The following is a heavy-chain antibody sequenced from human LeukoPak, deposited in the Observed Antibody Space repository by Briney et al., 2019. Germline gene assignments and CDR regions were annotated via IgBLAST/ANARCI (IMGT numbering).Heavy chain of an antibody. Sequence: GESLKISCKGSAYSFSNNWIGRVRQMPGKGLEWMGIIYPGDSDTRYSPSFQGQVTISADKSISTAYLQWSSLKASDTAMYYCARCLHYYGSVSYYQTTYYYMDVWGKGTTVTVSS. CDR2: IYPGDSDT. CDR1: AYSFSNNW. CDR3: ARCLHYYGSVSYYQTTYYYMDV. J-gene: IGHJ6*03. D-gene: IGHD3-10*01. V-gene: IGHV5-51*01.